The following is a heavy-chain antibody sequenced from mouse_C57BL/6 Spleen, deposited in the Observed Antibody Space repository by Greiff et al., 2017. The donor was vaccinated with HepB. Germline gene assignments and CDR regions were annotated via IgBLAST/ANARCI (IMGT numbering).Heavy chain of an antibody. Sequence: QVQLKQPGAELVKPGASVKLSCKASGYTFTSYWMHWVKQRPGQGLEWIGMIHPNSGSTNYNEKFKSKATLTVDNSSSTAYMQRSSLTSEDSAVYYCASHGDYYGSTIWFAYWGQGTLVTVSA. D-gene: IGHD1-1*01. CDR3: ASHGDYYGSTIWFAY. V-gene: IGHV1-64*01. CDR2: IHPNSGST. J-gene: IGHJ3*01. CDR1: GYTFTSYW.